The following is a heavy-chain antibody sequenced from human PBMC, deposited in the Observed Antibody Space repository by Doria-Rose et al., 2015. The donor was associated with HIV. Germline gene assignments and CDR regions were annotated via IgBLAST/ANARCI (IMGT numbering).Heavy chain of an antibody. CDR2: IYPRDSDS. Sequence: ISCSSYGNSFTNYWIGWVRQMPGKGLEWVAIIYPRDSDSRYSPSSHGQVTISADKSIRTAYLQWNSLQASDTAMYYCARRGVRGVFDFWGPGTLVTVSS. J-gene: IGHJ4*02. CDR3: ARRGVRGVFDF. V-gene: IGHV5-51*01. CDR1: GNSFTNYW. D-gene: IGHD3-10*01.